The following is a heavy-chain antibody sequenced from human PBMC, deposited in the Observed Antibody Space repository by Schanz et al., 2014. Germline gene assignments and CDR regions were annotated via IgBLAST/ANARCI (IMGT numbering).Heavy chain of an antibody. V-gene: IGHV3-21*01. CDR1: EFTFSSYK. Sequence: EVQLVESGGGLVKPGGSLRLSCEASEFTFSSYKMNWVRPAPGKGLEWVSSISSSGSYIYYADSVKGRFTISRDNAKNSLYLQMNSLRAEDTAVYYCAREEGWGIAAAGPKHYYYGMDVWGQGTTVTVSS. D-gene: IGHD6-13*01. J-gene: IGHJ6*02. CDR3: AREEGWGIAAAGPKHYYYGMDV. CDR2: ISSSGSYI.